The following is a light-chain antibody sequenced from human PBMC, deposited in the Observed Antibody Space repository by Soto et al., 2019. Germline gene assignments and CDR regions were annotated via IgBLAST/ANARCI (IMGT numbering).Light chain of an antibody. CDR2: DAF. Sequence: EIVLTQSPGTLSLSPGERATLSCRASQSVSSSSLAWYQHKPGQAPRLLIYDAFSRATDIPDRFSGSGSGTDFTLTISRLEPEDFAVYYCQHYGSSPPKYTFGQGTKLEI. J-gene: IGKJ2*01. CDR1: QSVSSSS. CDR3: QHYGSSPPKYT. V-gene: IGKV3-20*01.